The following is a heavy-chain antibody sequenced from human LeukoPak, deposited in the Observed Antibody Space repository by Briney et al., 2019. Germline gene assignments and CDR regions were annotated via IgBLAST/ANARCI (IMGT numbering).Heavy chain of an antibody. CDR1: GFTFSSYA. V-gene: IGHV3-30-3*01. CDR3: AREGGRYFDNRDGFDY. CDR2: ISYDGSNK. J-gene: IGHJ4*02. D-gene: IGHD3-9*01. Sequence: PGRSLRLSCAASGFTFSSYAMHWVRQAPGKGLEWVAVISYDGSNKYYADSVKGRFTISRDNSKNTLYLQMNSLRAEDTAVYYCAREGGRYFDNRDGFDYWGQGTLVTVSS.